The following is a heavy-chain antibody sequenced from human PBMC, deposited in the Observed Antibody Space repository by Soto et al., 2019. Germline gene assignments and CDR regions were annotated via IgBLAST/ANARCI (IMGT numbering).Heavy chain of an antibody. Sequence: ASVKVSCKVSGYTLTELSMHWVRQAPGKGLEWMGGFDPEDGETIYAQKFQGRVTMTEDTSTDTAYMELSSLRSEDTAVYYCATIYDFWSGHNWFDPWGQGTLVPVS. CDR2: FDPEDGET. V-gene: IGHV1-24*01. CDR1: GYTLTELS. J-gene: IGHJ5*02. CDR3: ATIYDFWSGHNWFDP. D-gene: IGHD3-3*01.